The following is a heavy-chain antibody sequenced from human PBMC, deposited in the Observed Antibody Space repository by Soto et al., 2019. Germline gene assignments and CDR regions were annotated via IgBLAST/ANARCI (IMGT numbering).Heavy chain of an antibody. J-gene: IGHJ1*01. CDR1: GFTFSSYG. Sequence: GGSLRLSCAASGFTFSSYGMHWVRQAPGKGLEWVAVIWYDGSNKYYADSVKGRFTISRDNSKNTLYLQMNSLRAEDTAVYYCARVPYCSGGSCYIYFQHWGQGTLVTVSS. V-gene: IGHV3-33*01. CDR3: ARVPYCSGGSCYIYFQH. D-gene: IGHD2-15*01. CDR2: IWYDGSNK.